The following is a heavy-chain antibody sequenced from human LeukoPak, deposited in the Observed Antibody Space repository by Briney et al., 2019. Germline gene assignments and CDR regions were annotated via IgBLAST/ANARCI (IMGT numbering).Heavy chain of an antibody. CDR3: AKVARDVCNLDAFDI. D-gene: IGHD5-24*01. CDR1: GFTFSNYA. J-gene: IGHJ3*02. V-gene: IGHV3-23*01. CDR2: ISGSGTST. Sequence: PGGSLRLSCAASGFTFSNYAMTWVRQAPGKGLEWVSAISGSGTSTHYADSVKGRFTISRDNSKNTLYLQVNSLRAEDTAVYYCAKVARDVCNLDAFDIWGEGTMVTVSS.